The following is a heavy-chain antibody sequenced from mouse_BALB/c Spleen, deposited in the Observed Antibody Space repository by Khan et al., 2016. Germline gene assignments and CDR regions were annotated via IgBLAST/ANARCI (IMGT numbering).Heavy chain of an antibody. CDR1: GHAFTNYN. CDR2: IYPRNGYL. Sequence: QVQLQQPGAELAKPGASVMLSCKASGHAFTNYNMHWVKQTPGQGLQWIGAIYPRNGYLFYNQKFKDKATLTADKSSNTAYMQLSSLTSEDSAVYCCGRWSPDGGFAYWGQGTLVAVSA. J-gene: IGHJ3*01. CDR3: GRWSPDGGFAY. V-gene: IGHV1-12*01.